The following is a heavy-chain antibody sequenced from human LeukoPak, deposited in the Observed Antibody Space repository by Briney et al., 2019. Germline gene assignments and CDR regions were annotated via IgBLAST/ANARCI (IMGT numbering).Heavy chain of an antibody. CDR2: ISWNSGSI. CDR3: AKDLSSSSSAHRYYYYGMDV. D-gene: IGHD6-6*01. J-gene: IGHJ6*02. Sequence: GGSLRLSCAASGFTFDDYAMHWVRQAPGKGLEWVSGISWNSGSIGYADSVKGRFTISRDNAKNSLYLQMNSLRAEDTALYYCAKDLSSSSSAHRYYYYGMDVWGQGTTVTVSS. V-gene: IGHV3-9*01. CDR1: GFTFDDYA.